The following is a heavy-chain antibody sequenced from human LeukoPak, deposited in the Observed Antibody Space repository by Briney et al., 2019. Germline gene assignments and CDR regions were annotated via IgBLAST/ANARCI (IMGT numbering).Heavy chain of an antibody. CDR2: INHSGST. Sequence: PSETLSLTCAVYGGSFSGYYWSWIRQPPGKGLEWIGEINHSGSTNYNPSLKSRVTISVDTSKNQFSLKLSSVTAADTAVYYCARKWELLDGFDYWGQGTLVTVSS. V-gene: IGHV4-34*01. J-gene: IGHJ4*02. D-gene: IGHD1-26*01. CDR3: ARKWELLDGFDY. CDR1: GGSFSGYY.